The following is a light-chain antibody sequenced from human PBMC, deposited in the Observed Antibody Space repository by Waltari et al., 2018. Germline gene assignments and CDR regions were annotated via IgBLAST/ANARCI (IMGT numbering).Light chain of an antibody. J-gene: IGLJ2*01. Sequence: QSVLTQPPSTSGTPGQRVTISCSGSSSNIGSNYVYWYQHLPGPAPKLLSYTNDPRPSGVPDRFSGSKSGTSASLAISGLQSDDESDYFCAAWDDTLSAVVFGGGTKLTVL. CDR1: SSNIGSNY. CDR2: TND. V-gene: IGLV1-47*02. CDR3: AAWDDTLSAVV.